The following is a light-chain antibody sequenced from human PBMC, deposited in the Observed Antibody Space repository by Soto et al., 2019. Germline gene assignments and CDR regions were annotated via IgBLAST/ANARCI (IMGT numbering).Light chain of an antibody. CDR1: QGISSR. Sequence: DIQMTQSPSTLSASVGDRVTITCRASQGISSRLAWYQQKPGKAPELLIYDVSSLESGVPSRFSGSGSGTEFTLTISSLQPDDFATYYCQQYNSYSYTFGQGTRLEIK. CDR2: DVS. CDR3: QQYNSYSYT. V-gene: IGKV1-5*01. J-gene: IGKJ5*01.